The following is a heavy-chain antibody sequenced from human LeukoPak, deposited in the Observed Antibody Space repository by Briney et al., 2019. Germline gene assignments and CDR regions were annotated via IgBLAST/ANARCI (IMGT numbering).Heavy chain of an antibody. CDR2: ISPDGSIT. CDR1: GFTFSKFW. V-gene: IGHV3-74*01. CDR3: ARFAAGGSYYYMDV. D-gene: IGHD6-25*01. J-gene: IGHJ6*03. Sequence: GGSLRLSCAASGFTFSKFWMHWVRQAPGTGLVWVSRISPDGSITNYADSVKGRFTISRDNAKNSLYLQMNSLRADDTAVYYCARFAAGGSYYYMDVWGKGTTVTVSS.